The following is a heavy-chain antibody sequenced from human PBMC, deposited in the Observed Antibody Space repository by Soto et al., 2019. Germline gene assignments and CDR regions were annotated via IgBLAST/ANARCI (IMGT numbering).Heavy chain of an antibody. Sequence: PGESLKISCKGSGYSFTSYWIGWVRQMPGKGLEWMGIIYPGDSDTRYSPSFQGQVTISADKSISTAYLQWSSLKASDTAMYYCARSAVTPVSHWYFDLWGRGTLVTVS. CDR2: IYPGDSDT. J-gene: IGHJ2*01. V-gene: IGHV5-51*01. CDR1: GYSFTSYW. CDR3: ARSAVTPVSHWYFDL. D-gene: IGHD4-17*01.